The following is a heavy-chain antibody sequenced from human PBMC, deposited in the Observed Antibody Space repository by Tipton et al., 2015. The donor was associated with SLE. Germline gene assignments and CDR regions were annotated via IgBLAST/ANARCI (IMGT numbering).Heavy chain of an antibody. CDR2: MNPNSGNT. CDR1: GYAFTSYD. CDR3: ARPDSSRDAFDI. J-gene: IGHJ3*02. D-gene: IGHD6-13*01. V-gene: IGHV1-8*02. Sequence: QVQLVQSGAEVKKPGASVKVSCKASGYAFTSYDINWVRQATGQGLEWMGWMNPNSGNTGYAQKFQGRVTMTRNTSVSTAYMELSSLRSGDTAVYYCARPDSSRDAFDIWGQGTMVTVAS.